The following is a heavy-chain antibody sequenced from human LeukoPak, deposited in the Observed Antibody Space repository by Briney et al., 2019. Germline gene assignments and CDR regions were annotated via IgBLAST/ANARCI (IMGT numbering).Heavy chain of an antibody. Sequence: PGGSLRLSCAASGFTFSGYAMSWLRQAPGKGLEWVAAISDTAESTFYTDSVKGRFTISRDNSRNMMYLQMDTLRADDTAVYYCAKERAWRTVASRGVLDARGQGTTVTVFS. J-gene: IGHJ6*02. V-gene: IGHV3-23*01. D-gene: IGHD1-1*01. CDR3: AKERAWRTVASRGVLDA. CDR1: GFTFSGYA. CDR2: ISDTAEST.